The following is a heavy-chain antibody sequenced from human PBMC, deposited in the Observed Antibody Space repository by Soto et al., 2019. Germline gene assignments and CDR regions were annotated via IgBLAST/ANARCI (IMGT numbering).Heavy chain of an antibody. CDR1: GASVTRDDYY. D-gene: IGHD3-22*01. CDR3: ARDPIFYYASSGYGGSYFDY. V-gene: IGHV4-30-4*01. J-gene: IGHJ4*02. CDR2: IYHIGST. Sequence: SETLSLTCAVSGASVTRDDYYGSWIIQPPGKGPEWIGDIYHIGSTYYNPSLKSRVSISIDTSQNQFSLKLTSLTAADTAVYYCARDPIFYYASSGYGGSYFDYWGQGSRVTVSS.